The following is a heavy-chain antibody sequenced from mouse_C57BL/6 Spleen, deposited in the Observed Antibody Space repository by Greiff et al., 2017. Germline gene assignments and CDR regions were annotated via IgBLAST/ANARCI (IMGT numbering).Heavy chain of an antibody. D-gene: IGHD3-3*01. J-gene: IGHJ4*01. CDR1: GFTFSDYY. CDR2: ISNGGGST. V-gene: IGHV5-12*01. CDR3: ARRGDRYAMDY. Sequence: EVKLMESGGGLVQPGGSLKLSCAASGFTFSDYYMYWVRQTPEKRLEWVAYISNGGGSTYYPDTAKGRFTISRDNAKNTLYLQMSRLKSEDTAMYYCARRGDRYAMDYWGQGTSVTVSS.